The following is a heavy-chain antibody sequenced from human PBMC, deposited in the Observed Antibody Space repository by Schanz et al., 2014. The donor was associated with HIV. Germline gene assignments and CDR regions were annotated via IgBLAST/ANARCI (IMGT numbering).Heavy chain of an antibody. D-gene: IGHD2-2*01. CDR3: AKVGRIYSTTWIDY. Sequence: QVQLVESGGGVVQPGGSLRLSCAASGFTFSTSWMHWVRQAPGKGLEWVAVISYDGSDKYYADSVKGRFTISRDNSKNTLYLQMNSLRSEDTAVYYCAKVGRIYSTTWIDYWGQGPLVTVSS. J-gene: IGHJ4*02. CDR2: ISYDGSDK. V-gene: IGHV3-30*18. CDR1: GFTFSTSW.